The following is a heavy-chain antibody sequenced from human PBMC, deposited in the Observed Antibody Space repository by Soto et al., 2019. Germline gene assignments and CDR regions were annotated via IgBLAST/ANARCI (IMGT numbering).Heavy chain of an antibody. CDR2: ISGSGGST. CDR1: GFTFSSYA. Sequence: PGGSLRLSCAASGFTFSSYAMSWVRQAPGKGLEWVSAISGSGGSTYYADSVKGRFTISRDNSKNTLYLQMNSLRAEDTAVYYCAKEWTPIMGWLNGFDPWGQGTLVTVSS. J-gene: IGHJ5*02. CDR3: AKEWTPIMGWLNGFDP. V-gene: IGHV3-23*01. D-gene: IGHD6-19*01.